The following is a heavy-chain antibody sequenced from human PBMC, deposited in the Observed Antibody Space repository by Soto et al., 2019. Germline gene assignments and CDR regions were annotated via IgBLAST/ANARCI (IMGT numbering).Heavy chain of an antibody. D-gene: IGHD2-2*01. V-gene: IGHV3-11*01. Sequence: PGGALRLSCAASGFTFSDYYMSWIRQAPGKGLEWVSYISSSGSTIYYADSVKGRFTISRDNAKNSLYLQMNSLRAEDTAVYYCARDSPDIVVVPAATMPGWFDPWGQGTLVTVSS. J-gene: IGHJ5*02. CDR1: GFTFSDYY. CDR2: ISSSGSTI. CDR3: ARDSPDIVVVPAATMPGWFDP.